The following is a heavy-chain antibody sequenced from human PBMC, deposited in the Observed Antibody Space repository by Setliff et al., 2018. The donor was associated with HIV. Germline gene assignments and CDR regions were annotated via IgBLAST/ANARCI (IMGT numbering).Heavy chain of an antibody. CDR2: ISAYTGNT. CDR1: GFSFSTYG. J-gene: IGHJ4*02. D-gene: IGHD3-10*01. CDR3: ARDFYPSGSYYDPLAF. V-gene: IGHV1-18*01. Sequence: GASVKVSCKTSGFSFSTYGFAWVRQTPGQGLEYVGWISAYTGNTRIAQKFQDRITMTTDRATNIVYMELRDLTFDDTAVYYCARDFYPSGSYYDPLAFWGQGTVVHRLL.